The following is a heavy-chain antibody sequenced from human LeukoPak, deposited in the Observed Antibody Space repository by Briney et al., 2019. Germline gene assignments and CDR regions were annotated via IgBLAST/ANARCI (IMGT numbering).Heavy chain of an antibody. J-gene: IGHJ4*02. CDR1: GGSISSSSYY. Sequence: SETLSLTCTVSGGSISSSSYYWGWIRQPPGKGLEWIGSIYYSGSTNYNPSLKSRVTISVDTSKNQFSLKLSSVTAADTAVYYCARVNEIAVAGIDYWGQGTLVTVSS. V-gene: IGHV4-39*07. CDR3: ARVNEIAVAGIDY. D-gene: IGHD6-19*01. CDR2: IYYSGST.